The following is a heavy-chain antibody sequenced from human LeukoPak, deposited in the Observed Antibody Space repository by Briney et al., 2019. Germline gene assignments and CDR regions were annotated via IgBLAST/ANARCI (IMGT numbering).Heavy chain of an antibody. D-gene: IGHD3-10*01. CDR3: ARASGPFDF. CDR2: IFSDGYTK. Sequence: GGSLRLSCAASGFIFSTYGLHWVRQAPDKGLEWVAVIFSDGYTKYYAASVKDRFTISRDNSKNTLYLHMNSLIPGDTGVYYCARASGPFDFWGQGTLVTVSS. J-gene: IGHJ4*02. V-gene: IGHV3-33*01. CDR1: GFIFSTYG.